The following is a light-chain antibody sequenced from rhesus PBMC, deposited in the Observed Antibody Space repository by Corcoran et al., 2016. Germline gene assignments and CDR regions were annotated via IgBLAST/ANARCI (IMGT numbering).Light chain of an antibody. CDR3: YQHSSGWT. CDR1: QSVSSY. CDR2: GAS. J-gene: IGKJ1*01. V-gene: IGKV3-10*01. Sequence: QVILTQSPATLSLSPGERATLSCRASQSVSSYLAWYQQKPGQAPRLLIYGASSRATGIPDRFSGSGSGTDFTPTNSSLDPEDVGVEHCYQHSSGWTFGQGTKVEIK.